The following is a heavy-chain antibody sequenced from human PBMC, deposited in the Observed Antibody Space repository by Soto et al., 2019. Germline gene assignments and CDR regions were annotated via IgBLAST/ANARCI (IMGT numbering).Heavy chain of an antibody. Sequence: QVQLQESGPGLVKPSQTLSLTCSVSGASTVSHYHWTWIRQPPGKGLEWMGYIFNSGTTSYNPSLTSRLSISMATSGNHFSLELRSVTAADTAVYYCALALGPTTGLDYWGQGTLVTVSS. V-gene: IGHV4-31*02. CDR1: GASTVSHYH. CDR3: ALALGPTTGLDY. J-gene: IGHJ4*02. CDR2: IFNSGTT. D-gene: IGHD1-26*01.